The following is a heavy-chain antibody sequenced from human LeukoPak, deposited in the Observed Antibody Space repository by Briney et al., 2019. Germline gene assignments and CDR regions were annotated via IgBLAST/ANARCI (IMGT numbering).Heavy chain of an antibody. D-gene: IGHD4-17*01. J-gene: IGHJ3*02. V-gene: IGHV3-48*03. Sequence: PGGSLRLSCAASGFTFSSYEMNWVRQAPGKGLEWVSYISSSGSTIYYADSVKGRFTISRDNAKNSLYPQMNSLRAEDTAVYYCARVKFHGVAFDIWGQGTMVTVSS. CDR3: ARVKFHGVAFDI. CDR2: ISSSGSTI. CDR1: GFTFSSYE.